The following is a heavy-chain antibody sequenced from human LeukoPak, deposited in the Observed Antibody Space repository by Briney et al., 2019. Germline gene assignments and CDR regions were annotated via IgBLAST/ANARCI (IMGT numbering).Heavy chain of an antibody. J-gene: IGHJ4*02. CDR3: ARIYSRGWSLDY. Sequence: SETLSLTCTFSGDSISSYYWTWIRQSAGKGLEWIGRMYTSGSTKYSPSFESRVTMSGDASKNQFSLRLNSVTAADTAIYYCARIYSRGWSLDYWGPGTLVTVSS. D-gene: IGHD6-19*01. CDR1: GDSISSYY. CDR2: MYTSGST. V-gene: IGHV4-4*07.